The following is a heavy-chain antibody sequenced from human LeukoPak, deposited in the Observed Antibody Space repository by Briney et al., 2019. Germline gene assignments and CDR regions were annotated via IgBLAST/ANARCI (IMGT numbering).Heavy chain of an antibody. Sequence: GGSLRLFCAVSGLTLSNYGLSWVRKAPGKGLECVAGMSGIGDGTNYADSVKGRFTVSRDNSKNTLYLQLNSLRAEDTAVYFCARRGVVIRVILVGFYNEAYYFDAWGQGALVTVSS. CDR1: GLTLSNYG. CDR3: ARRGVVIRVILVGFYNEAYYFDA. J-gene: IGHJ4*02. V-gene: IGHV3-23*01. D-gene: IGHD3-22*01. CDR2: MSGIGDGT.